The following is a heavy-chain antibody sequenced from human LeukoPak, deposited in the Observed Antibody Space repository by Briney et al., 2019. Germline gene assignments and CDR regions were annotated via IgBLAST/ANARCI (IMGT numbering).Heavy chain of an antibody. Sequence: GASVKVSCKASGYTFTSYGISWVRQAPGQGLEWMGWISAYNGNTNYAQKLQGRVTITADESTSTAYMGLSSLRSEDTAVYYCARGVGYCSSTSCYHDAFDIWGQGTMVTVSS. CDR1: GYTFTSYG. D-gene: IGHD2-2*01. CDR3: ARGVGYCSSTSCYHDAFDI. CDR2: ISAYNGNT. J-gene: IGHJ3*02. V-gene: IGHV1-18*01.